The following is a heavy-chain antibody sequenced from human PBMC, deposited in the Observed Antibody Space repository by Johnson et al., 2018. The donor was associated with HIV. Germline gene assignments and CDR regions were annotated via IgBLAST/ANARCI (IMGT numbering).Heavy chain of an antibody. CDR1: GFTFSDSY. V-gene: IGHV3-11*04. J-gene: IGHJ3*02. Sequence: QVQLVESGGGLVKPGGSLRLSCGASGFTFSDSYMNWIRQAPGKGLEWVSYISSSDSAIWYADSVKGRFTVSRDNAKNSVYLQMNSLRAEYTAVYYCARSVNAGRPFDIWGQGTMVTVSS. CDR2: ISSSDSAI. D-gene: IGHD2-8*01. CDR3: ARSVNAGRPFDI.